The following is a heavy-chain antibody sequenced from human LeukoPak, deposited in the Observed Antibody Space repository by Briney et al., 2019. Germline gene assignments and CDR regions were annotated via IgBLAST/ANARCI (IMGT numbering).Heavy chain of an antibody. CDR2: IFGGGTT. D-gene: IGHD3-10*01. Sequence: GGSLRLSCAASGLTVSSHYMNWVRQAPGRGLEWVSFIFGGGTTYYAESVKGRFIISRDNSKNTVYLQMNSLRAEDTAVYYCSTISADRGYWGQGTLVTVSS. CDR1: GLTVSSHY. CDR3: STISADRGY. V-gene: IGHV3-66*01. J-gene: IGHJ4*02.